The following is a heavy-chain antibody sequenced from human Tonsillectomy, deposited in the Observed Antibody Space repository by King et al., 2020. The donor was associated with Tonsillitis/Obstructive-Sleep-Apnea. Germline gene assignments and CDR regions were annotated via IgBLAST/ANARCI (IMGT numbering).Heavy chain of an antibody. CDR2: ISSSSSTI. V-gene: IGHV3-48*02. D-gene: IGHD4-17*01. CDR3: ARDSEYAVTEIYFDY. Sequence: VQLVESGGGLVQPGGSLRLSCAASGXXFSSYSMNWVRQAPGKGLEWVSYISSSSSTIYYADSVKGRFTISRDNAKNSLYLQMNSLRDEDTAVYYCARDSEYAVTEIYFDYWGQGTLVTVSS. CDR1: GXXFSSYS. J-gene: IGHJ4*02.